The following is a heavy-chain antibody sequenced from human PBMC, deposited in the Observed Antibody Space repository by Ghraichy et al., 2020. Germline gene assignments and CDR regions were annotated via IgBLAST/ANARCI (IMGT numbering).Heavy chain of an antibody. J-gene: IGHJ3*02. D-gene: IGHD3-9*01. CDR1: GYTFTSYA. V-gene: IGHV1-3*01. Sequence: ASVKVSCKASGYTFTSYALHWVRQAPGQRLEWMGWINAGNGNTKYSQKLQGRVTITRDTSASTAYMELSSLRSEDTAVYYCARVRQYYDILTGYLPSNAFDIWGQGTMVTVSS. CDR3: ARVRQYYDILTGYLPSNAFDI. CDR2: INAGNGNT.